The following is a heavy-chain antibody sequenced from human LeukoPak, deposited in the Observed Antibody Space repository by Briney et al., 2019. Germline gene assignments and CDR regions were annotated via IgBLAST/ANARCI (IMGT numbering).Heavy chain of an antibody. V-gene: IGHV3-53*01. D-gene: IGHD6-19*01. CDR2: IYSGGGT. J-gene: IGHJ4*02. CDR3: ARVTLSGGPVAAYFVY. CDR1: GFTVSSNY. Sequence: GSLRLSCAASGFTVSSNYMSWVRQAPGKGLEWVSIIYSGGGTFYADSVKGRFTFSRDNSKNTLYLQMNNLRAEDTAVYYCARVTLSGGPVAAYFVYWGQGTLVTVSS.